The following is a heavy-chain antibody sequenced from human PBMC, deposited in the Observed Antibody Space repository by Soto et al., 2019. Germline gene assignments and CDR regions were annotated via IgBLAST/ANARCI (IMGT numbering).Heavy chain of an antibody. J-gene: IGHJ4*02. Sequence: GGSLRLSCAASGFTVSTNYMSWVRQAPGKGLEWVSLIYRGGSTYYADSVKGRFTISRDNAKNSLFLQMNSLRAEDTALYYCAREGSYDTMDYWGLGTLVTVSS. CDR3: AREGSYDTMDY. CDR2: IYRGGST. D-gene: IGHD3-22*01. V-gene: IGHV3-53*01. CDR1: GFTVSTNY.